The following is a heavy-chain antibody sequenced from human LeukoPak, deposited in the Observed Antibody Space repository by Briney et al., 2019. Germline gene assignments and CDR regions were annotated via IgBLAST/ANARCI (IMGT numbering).Heavy chain of an antibody. D-gene: IGHD6-13*01. J-gene: IGHJ5*02. Sequence: TLSLTCTLSGGSISSRPYYWGWVRQSPGKGLEWIGRIYTSGSTNYNPSLKSRVTISVDTSKNQFSLKLSSVTAADTAVYYCARVSSSWSNNWFDPWGQGTLVTVSS. CDR3: ARVSSSWSNNWFDP. CDR1: GGSISSRPYY. CDR2: IYTSGST. V-gene: IGHV4-61*02.